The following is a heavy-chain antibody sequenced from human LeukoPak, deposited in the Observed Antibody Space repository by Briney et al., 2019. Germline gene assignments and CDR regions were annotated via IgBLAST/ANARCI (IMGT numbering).Heavy chain of an antibody. J-gene: IGHJ4*02. D-gene: IGHD5-12*01. V-gene: IGHV3-23*01. Sequence: AGGSLRLSCAASGFTFSSHAMSWVRQAPGKGLEWVSTISGGGASTYHADSVKGRFTISRDISKNTLYLHMSSLRAGDTAVYYCVSYDLLDYWGQGTLVTVSS. CDR2: ISGGGAST. CDR3: VSYDLLDY. CDR1: GFTFSSHA.